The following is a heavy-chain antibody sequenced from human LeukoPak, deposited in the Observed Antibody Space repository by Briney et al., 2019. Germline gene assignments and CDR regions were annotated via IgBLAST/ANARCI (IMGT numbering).Heavy chain of an antibody. D-gene: IGHD3-22*01. CDR1: GFTFSSYA. V-gene: IGHV3-23*01. J-gene: IGHJ4*02. CDR3: AKEDYYFDTSGYYGAADY. CDR2: LSGSGGTT. Sequence: GGSLRLSCAASGFTFSSYAMTWVRQAPGEGLEWVSTLSGSGGTTYYAGSVKGRFTISRDNSKNTLYLQMNSLRAEDTAVYYCAKEDYYFDTSGYYGAADYWGQGTLVTVSS.